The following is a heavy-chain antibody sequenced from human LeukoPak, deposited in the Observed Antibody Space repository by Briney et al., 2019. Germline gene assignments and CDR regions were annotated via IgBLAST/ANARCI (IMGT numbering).Heavy chain of an antibody. D-gene: IGHD2-2*01. CDR1: GFTFSSYG. CDR3: AKVEEYCSSTSCHDY. Sequence: GGSLRLSCAASGFTFSSYGMHWVRQAPGKGLEWVAFIRYDGSNKYYADSVKGRFTISRDNSKNTLYLQMNSLRAEDTAVYYCAKVEEYCSSTSCHDYWGQGTLATVSS. V-gene: IGHV3-30*02. CDR2: IRYDGSNK. J-gene: IGHJ4*02.